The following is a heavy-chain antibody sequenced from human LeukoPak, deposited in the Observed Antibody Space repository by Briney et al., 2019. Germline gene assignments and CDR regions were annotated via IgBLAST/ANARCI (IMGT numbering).Heavy chain of an antibody. CDR1: GDFLSSGAYY. CDR3: ARRRGITIFGVVISDDY. Sequence: SETLSLTCTVSGDFLSSGAYYWGWIRQAPGKGLAWIGSIYYSGSTFYNASFESRVTISVDTSKNQFSLKLSSVTAADTAVYYCARRRGITIFGVVISDDYWGQGTLVTVSS. V-gene: IGHV4-39*01. CDR2: IYYSGST. J-gene: IGHJ4*02. D-gene: IGHD3-3*01.